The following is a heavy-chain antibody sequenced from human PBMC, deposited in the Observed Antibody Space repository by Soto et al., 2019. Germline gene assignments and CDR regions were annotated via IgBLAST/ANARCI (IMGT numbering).Heavy chain of an antibody. Sequence: HPGGSLRLSCAASGFTFSSYAMSWVRQAPGKGLEWVSAINGGRSFYGDSVEGRFTVSRDNSKNTLYLQMNSLRVEDTAIYYCATHAWDLWVQGTLVTVSS. CDR1: GFTFSSYA. CDR2: INGGRS. J-gene: IGHJ5*02. CDR3: ATHAWDL. D-gene: IGHD2-2*01. V-gene: IGHV3-23*01.